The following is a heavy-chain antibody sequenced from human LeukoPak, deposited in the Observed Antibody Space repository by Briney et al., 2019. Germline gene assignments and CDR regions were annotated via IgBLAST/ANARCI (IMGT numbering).Heavy chain of an antibody. CDR3: TASDHLYCSSSSCHFDY. D-gene: IGHD2-2*01. V-gene: IGHV3-49*04. Sequence: GGPLRLSCTPSGLSFGDYGMSWVRQAPGKGLEWVSFIQSKTYSEGTMYAASVRGRFTISRDDSRSTAYLQMNSLKTEDTAVYYCTASDHLYCSSSSCHFDYWGQGTLVTVAS. CDR2: IQSKTYSEGT. J-gene: IGHJ4*02. CDR1: GLSFGDYG.